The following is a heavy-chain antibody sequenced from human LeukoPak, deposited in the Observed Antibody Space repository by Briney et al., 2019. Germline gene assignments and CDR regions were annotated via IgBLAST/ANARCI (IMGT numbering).Heavy chain of an antibody. J-gene: IGHJ5*02. CDR2: IYYSGST. V-gene: IGHV4-59*01. CDR1: GDSISSYY. CDR3: ARYWGYCSGGSCLVRWFDP. Sequence: PSETLSLTCTVSGDSISSYYWSWIRQPPGKGLEWIGYIYYSGSTNYNPSLKSRVTISVDTSKNQFSLKLSSVTAADTAVYYCARYWGYCSGGSCLVRWFDPWGQGTLVTVSS. D-gene: IGHD2-15*01.